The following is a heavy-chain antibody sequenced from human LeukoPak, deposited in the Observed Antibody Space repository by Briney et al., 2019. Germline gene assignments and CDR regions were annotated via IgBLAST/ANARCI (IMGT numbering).Heavy chain of an antibody. CDR2: IYYSGST. CDR3: AACGSSREYFQH. D-gene: IGHD2-15*01. CDR1: GGSISSYY. Sequence: SETLSLTCTVSGGSISSYYWSWLRQPPGKGLEWIGFIYYSGSTYYNPSLKSRVTISVDTSKNQFSLKLSSVTAADTAVYYCAACGSSREYFQHWGQGTLVTVSS. V-gene: IGHV4-59*06. J-gene: IGHJ1*01.